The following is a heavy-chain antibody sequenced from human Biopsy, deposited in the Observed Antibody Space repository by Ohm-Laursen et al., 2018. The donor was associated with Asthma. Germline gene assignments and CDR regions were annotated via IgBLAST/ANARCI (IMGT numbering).Heavy chain of an antibody. D-gene: IGHD6-13*01. CDR3: ARATSTWSQSGPHYFDH. V-gene: IGHV4-59*01. J-gene: IGHJ4*02. CDR1: PGSINDYY. Sequence: GTLSLTCTVSPGSINDYYWNWIRQFPGKGLEWIGYVHSTGSTRFNPSLKSQLTISVDTSVDQVSLKLTSVTAADTAVYYCARATSTWSQSGPHYFDHWGQGTLVTVSS. CDR2: VHSTGST.